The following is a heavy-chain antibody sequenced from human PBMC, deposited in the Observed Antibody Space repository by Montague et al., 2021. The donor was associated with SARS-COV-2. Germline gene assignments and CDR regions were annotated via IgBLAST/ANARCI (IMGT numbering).Heavy chain of an antibody. Sequence: SETLSLTCTVSGASISSYYWSWIRQPPGKGLEWIGYIFYSGSTNYNPSLKSRVTISVGTSKNQFSLKLSSVTAADTAVYYCARGSVWMGSAFDIWGQGTMVTVSS. CDR3: ARGSVWMGSAFDI. D-gene: IGHD6-19*01. V-gene: IGHV4-59*01. CDR1: GASISSYY. J-gene: IGHJ3*02. CDR2: IFYSGST.